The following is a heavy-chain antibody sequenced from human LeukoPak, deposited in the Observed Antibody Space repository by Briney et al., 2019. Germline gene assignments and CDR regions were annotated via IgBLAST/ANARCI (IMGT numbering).Heavy chain of an antibody. J-gene: IGHJ3*02. V-gene: IGHV1-69*05. CDR3: AISYGSGIPDAFDI. Sequence: SVKVSCKASGGTFSGYAISWVRQAPGQGLEWMGGIIPIFGTANYAQKFQGRVTITTDESTSTAYMELSSLRSEDTAVYYCAISYGSGIPDAFDIWGQGTMVTVSS. CDR2: IIPIFGTA. CDR1: GGTFSGYA. D-gene: IGHD3-10*01.